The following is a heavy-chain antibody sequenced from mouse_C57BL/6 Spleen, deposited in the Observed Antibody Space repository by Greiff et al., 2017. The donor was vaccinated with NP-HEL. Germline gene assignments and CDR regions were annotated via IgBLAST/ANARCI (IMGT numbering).Heavy chain of an antibody. Sequence: EVKLMESGGGLVQPGGSLSLSCAASGFTFTDYYMSWVRQPPGKALEWLGFIRNKANGYTTEYSASLKGRFTISRDNSQSILYLQMNALRAEGSATYYCERELTGTRGYFDYWGQGTTLTVSS. D-gene: IGHD4-1*01. CDR1: GFTFTDYY. CDR2: IRNKANGYTT. CDR3: ERELTGTRGYFDY. J-gene: IGHJ2*01. V-gene: IGHV7-3*01.